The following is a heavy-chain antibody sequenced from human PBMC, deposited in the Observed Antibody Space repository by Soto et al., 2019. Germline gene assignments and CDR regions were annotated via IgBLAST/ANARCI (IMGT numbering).Heavy chain of an antibody. CDR1: GGSISSGDYY. CDR2: IYYSGST. CDR3: ARGTRLLWFGSTEFDP. Sequence: SETLSLTCTVSGGSISSGDYYWSWIRQPPGKGLEWIGYIYYSGSTYYNPSLKSRVTISVYTSKNQFSLKLSSVTAAATAVYYCARGTRLLWFGSTEFDPWGQGTLVTVSS. D-gene: IGHD3-10*01. V-gene: IGHV4-30-4*01. J-gene: IGHJ5*02.